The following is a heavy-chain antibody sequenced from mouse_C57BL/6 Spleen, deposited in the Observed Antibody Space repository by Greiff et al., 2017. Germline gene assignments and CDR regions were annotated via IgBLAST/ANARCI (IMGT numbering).Heavy chain of an antibody. CDR1: GFTFSDYG. CDR3: ARGLDGYFGY. J-gene: IGHJ2*01. CDR2: ISSGSSTI. Sequence: EVKLMESGGGLVKPGGSLKLSCAASGFTFSDYGMHWVRQAPEKGLEWVAYISSGSSTIYYADTGKGRFTISRDNAKNTLILHMTSLRSEDTAMYYCARGLDGYFGYWGQGTTLTVSS. V-gene: IGHV5-17*01.